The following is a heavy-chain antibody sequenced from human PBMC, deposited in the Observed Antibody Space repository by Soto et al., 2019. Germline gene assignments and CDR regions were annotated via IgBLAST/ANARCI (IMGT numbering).Heavy chain of an antibody. CDR1: GYTFTSYY. CDR2: INTSGGST. D-gene: IGHD3-3*01. J-gene: IGHJ6*02. Sequence: ASVKVSCKASGYTFTSYYMHWVRQAPGQGLEWKGKINTSGGSTSYAQKFQGRATMTRDTSTSTVYMELSSLRSEDTAVYYCARDVLSVFGVVRNYYYGMDVWG. CDR3: ARDVLSVFGVVRNYYYGMDV. V-gene: IGHV1-46*01.